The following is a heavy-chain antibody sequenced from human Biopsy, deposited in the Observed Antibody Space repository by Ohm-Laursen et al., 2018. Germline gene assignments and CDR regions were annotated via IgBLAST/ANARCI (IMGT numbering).Heavy chain of an antibody. Sequence: GASVKVSCKASGHALSELSMHWVRQSPGKGLEWMGGLSPEEGETLYAQKFQGRVTMSEDTSTDTAYMELSSLTSEDTAVYYCAADIIFTLDSWGQGTLVTVSP. CDR2: LSPEEGET. CDR1: GHALSELS. J-gene: IGHJ4*02. D-gene: IGHD2/OR15-2a*01. V-gene: IGHV1-24*01. CDR3: AADIIFTLDS.